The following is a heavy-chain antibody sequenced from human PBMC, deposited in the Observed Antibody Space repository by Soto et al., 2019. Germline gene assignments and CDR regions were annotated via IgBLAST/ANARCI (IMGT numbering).Heavy chain of an antibody. CDR1: GFTFSSYW. D-gene: IGHD6-13*01. CDR2: IKQDGSEK. Sequence: GGSLRLSCAASGFTFSSYWMSWVRQAPGKGLEWVANIKQDGSEKYYVDSVKGRFTISRDNAKNSLYLQMNSLRAEDTAVYYCARDTGGIAAAGRGDAFDIWGQGTMVTVSS. J-gene: IGHJ3*02. V-gene: IGHV3-7*01. CDR3: ARDTGGIAAAGRGDAFDI.